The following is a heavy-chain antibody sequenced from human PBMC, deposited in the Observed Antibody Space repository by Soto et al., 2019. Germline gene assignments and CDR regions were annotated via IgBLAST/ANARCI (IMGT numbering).Heavy chain of an antibody. J-gene: IGHJ4*02. CDR1: GYTFTSYA. CDR2: INAGNGNT. D-gene: IGHD3-22*01. Sequence: GASVKVSCKASGYTFTSYAMHWVRQAPGQRLEWMGWINAGNGNTKYSQKFQGRVTITRDTSASTAYMELSSLRSEDTAVYYCARVQPYYYDSSGYLDYWGQGTLVTVSS. V-gene: IGHV1-3*01. CDR3: ARVQPYYYDSSGYLDY.